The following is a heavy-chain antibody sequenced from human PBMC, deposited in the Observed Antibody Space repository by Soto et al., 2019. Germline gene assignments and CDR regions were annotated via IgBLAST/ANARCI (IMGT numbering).Heavy chain of an antibody. CDR3: AKGSGYYYCYGMDV. Sequence: EVQLLESGGGLVQPGGSLRLSCAAFGFTFSSYSMSWVRQAPGKGLEWVSAISGSGGSTYYADSVKGRFTISRDNSKNTLYLQMNSLSAEDTAVYYCAKGSGYYYCYGMDVWGQGTTVTVSS. J-gene: IGHJ6*02. V-gene: IGHV3-23*01. CDR1: GFTFSSYS. CDR2: ISGSGGST.